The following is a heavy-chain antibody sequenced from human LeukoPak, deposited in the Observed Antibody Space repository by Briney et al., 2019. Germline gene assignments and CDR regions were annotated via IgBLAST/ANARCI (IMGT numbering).Heavy chain of an antibody. J-gene: IGHJ4*02. CDR1: GFTFSSYA. Sequence: GGSLRLSCAASGFTFSSYAMHWVRQAPGKGLEWVAVISYDGSNKYYADSVKGRFIISRDNSKNTLYLQMNSLRAEDTAVYYCASLEWELLRYFDYWGQGTLVTVSS. CDR3: ASLEWELLRYFDY. D-gene: IGHD1-26*01. CDR2: ISYDGSNK. V-gene: IGHV3-30-3*01.